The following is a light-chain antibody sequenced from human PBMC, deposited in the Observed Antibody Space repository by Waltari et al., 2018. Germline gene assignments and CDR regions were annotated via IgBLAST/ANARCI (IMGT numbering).Light chain of an antibody. CDR3: TSYTRKHTWV. CDR1: NSDIGVYAY. J-gene: IGLJ3*02. CDR2: DVT. Sequence: QSAMTQPASVSGSPGQSITISCSGTNSDIGVYAYVSWYQQYPGIAPKLIIYDVTNRPSGVSNRFSGSKAGYTASLTISGLQAADEAHYYCTSYTRKHTWVFGGGTKVTVL. V-gene: IGLV2-14*03.